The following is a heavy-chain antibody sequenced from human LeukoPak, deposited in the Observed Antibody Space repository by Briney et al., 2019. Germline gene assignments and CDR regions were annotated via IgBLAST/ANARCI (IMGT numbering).Heavy chain of an antibody. Sequence: GASVKVSCKASGGTFSSYAISWVRQAPGQGLEWMGRIIPILGIANYAQKFQGRVTITADKSTSTAYMELSSLRSEDTAVYYCARAPYGVEGYYFDYWGQGTLVTVSS. J-gene: IGHJ4*02. CDR2: IIPILGIA. CDR1: GGTFSSYA. CDR3: ARAPYGVEGYYFDY. V-gene: IGHV1-69*04. D-gene: IGHD4-17*01.